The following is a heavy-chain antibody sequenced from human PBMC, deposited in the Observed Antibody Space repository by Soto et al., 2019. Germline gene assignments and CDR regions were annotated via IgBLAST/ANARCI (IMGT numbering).Heavy chain of an antibody. CDR1: GYTFTSYA. CDR3: ARRAPSYSSSWYRGFDY. CDR2: INAGNGNT. V-gene: IGHV1-3*01. Sequence: QVQLVQSGAEVKKPGASVKVSCKASGYTFTSYAMHWVRQAPGQRLEWMGWINAGNGNTKYSQKFQGRVTITRDSSASTAYMELSSLRSEDTAVYYCARRAPSYSSSWYRGFDYWGQGTLVTVSS. D-gene: IGHD6-13*01. J-gene: IGHJ4*02.